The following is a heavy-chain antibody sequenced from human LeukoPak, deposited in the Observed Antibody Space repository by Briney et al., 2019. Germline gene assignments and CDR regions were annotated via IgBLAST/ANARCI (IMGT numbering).Heavy chain of an antibody. V-gene: IGHV3-66*04. CDR2: IYSGGST. Sequence: PGGSLRLSCAASGFTVSSNYMSWVRQAPGKGLEWVSVIYSGGSTYYADSVKGRFTISRDNSKNTLYLQMNSLRAEDTAVYYCARHREYSYGFGPNWFDPWGQGTLVTVSS. J-gene: IGHJ5*02. CDR3: ARHREYSYGFGPNWFDP. D-gene: IGHD5-18*01. CDR1: GFTVSSNY.